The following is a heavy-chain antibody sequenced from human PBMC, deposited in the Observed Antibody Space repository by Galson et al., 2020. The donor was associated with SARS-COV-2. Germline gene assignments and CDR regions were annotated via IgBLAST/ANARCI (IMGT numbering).Heavy chain of an antibody. V-gene: IGHV3-21*01. CDR2: IRSGSSYI. D-gene: IGHD3-22*01. J-gene: IGHJ4*02. Sequence: GGSLRLSCAASGFTFSTYSMNWVRQAPGKGLEWVSSIRSGSSYIYYSDSVQGRFTISRDNAKNSLYLQMNSLRAEDTAVYYCARINYDSSGYEDYWGQGTLVTVSS. CDR1: GFTFSTYS. CDR3: ARINYDSSGYEDY.